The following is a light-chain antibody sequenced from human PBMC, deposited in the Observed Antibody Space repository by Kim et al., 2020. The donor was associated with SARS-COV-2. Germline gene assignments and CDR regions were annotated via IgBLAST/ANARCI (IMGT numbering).Light chain of an antibody. V-gene: IGKV1-5*01. J-gene: IGKJ1*01. CDR2: AAS. Sequence: ASVGDTVTMTCRASQSIGSFLAWYQQKPGKASKMLLYAASTLQSGVPSRFRGSVSGTEFTLTISNLQPDDFATYYCQQYESNSWTFGKGTKVDIK. CDR1: QSIGSF. CDR3: QQYESNSWT.